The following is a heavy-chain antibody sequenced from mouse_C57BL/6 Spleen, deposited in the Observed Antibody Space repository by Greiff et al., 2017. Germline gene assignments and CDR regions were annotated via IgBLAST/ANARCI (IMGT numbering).Heavy chain of an antibody. V-gene: IGHV1-69*01. Sequence: QVQLQQPGAELVMPGASVKLSCKASGYTFTSYWMHWVKQRPGQGLEWIGEIDPSDSYTNYNQKFKGKSTLTVDKSSSTAYMQLSSLTSEDSAVYYCARFMVTFDDWGQGTTLTVSS. CDR2: IDPSDSYT. CDR3: ARFMVTFDD. CDR1: GYTFTSYW. J-gene: IGHJ2*01. D-gene: IGHD2-2*01.